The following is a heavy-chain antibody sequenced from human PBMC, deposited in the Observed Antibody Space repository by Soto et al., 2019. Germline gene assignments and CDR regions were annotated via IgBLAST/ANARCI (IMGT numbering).Heavy chain of an antibody. CDR2: ISSSSSYI. V-gene: IGHV3-21*01. D-gene: IGHD2-2*02. J-gene: IGHJ3*02. CDR1: GFAFSSYS. Sequence: GGSLRLSCAASGFAFSSYSMNWVRQAPGKGLEWVSSISSSSSYIYYADSVKGRFTISRDNAKNSLYLQMNSLRAEDTAVYYCARGAIGSRISAFDIWGQGTMVTVSS. CDR3: ARGAIGSRISAFDI.